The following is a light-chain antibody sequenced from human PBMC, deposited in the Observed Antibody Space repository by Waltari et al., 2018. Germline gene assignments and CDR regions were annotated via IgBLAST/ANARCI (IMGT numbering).Light chain of an antibody. CDR3: QQTYSLPT. J-gene: IGKJ2*01. Sequence: TQSPLSLPVTPGEPASITCRASQSVNRFLNWYQHRPGKVPKLLIFAAVSLHSGAPSRFRGSGSATEYTLTISSLQPEDFATYYCQQTYSLPTFGQGTIVDI. V-gene: IGKV1-39*01. CDR1: QSVNRF. CDR2: AAV.